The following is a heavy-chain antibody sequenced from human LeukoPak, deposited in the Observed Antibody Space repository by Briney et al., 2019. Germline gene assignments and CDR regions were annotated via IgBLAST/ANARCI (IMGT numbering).Heavy chain of an antibody. CDR3: ARHLSSGWYDPWAFDI. CDR1: GFTVSSNH. Sequence: GGSLRLSCAASGFTVSSNHLNWVRQAPGKGLEWVSVIYRGGNTNYADSVKGRFTISRDNSKNTLYLQMNSLRAEDTAVYYCARHLSSGWYDPWAFDIWGQGTLVTVSS. J-gene: IGHJ3*02. V-gene: IGHV3-66*04. CDR2: IYRGGNT. D-gene: IGHD6-19*01.